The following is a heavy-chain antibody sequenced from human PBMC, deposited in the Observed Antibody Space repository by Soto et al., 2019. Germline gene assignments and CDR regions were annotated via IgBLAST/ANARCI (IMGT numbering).Heavy chain of an antibody. V-gene: IGHV4-39*02. J-gene: IGHJ4*02. CDR3: AREGGGYCSGGSCQDDY. CDR2: IYYRGNT. D-gene: IGHD2-15*01. Sequence: SETLSLTCTVSGGSISSSSYHWGWIRQPPGKGLEWIGSIYYRGNTYYNPSLKSRVTISVDTSKNQFSLKLSSVTAADTAVYYCAREGGGYCSGGSCQDDYWGQGSLVTVSS. CDR1: GGSISSSSYH.